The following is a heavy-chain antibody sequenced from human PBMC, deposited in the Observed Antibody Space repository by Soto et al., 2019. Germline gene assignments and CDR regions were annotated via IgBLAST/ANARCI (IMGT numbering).Heavy chain of an antibody. J-gene: IGHJ6*02. CDR3: AADWYCSSTSCYSSYYYYGMDV. CDR1: GVTFTSSA. D-gene: IGHD2-2*02. CDR2: IVVGSGNT. V-gene: IGHV1-58*01. Sequence: SVKVSCKASGVTFTSSAVQWVRQARGQRLEWIGWIVVGSGNTNYARKFQERVTITRDMSTSTAYMELSSLRSEDTAVYYCAADWYCSSTSCYSSYYYYGMDVWGQGTTVTVSS.